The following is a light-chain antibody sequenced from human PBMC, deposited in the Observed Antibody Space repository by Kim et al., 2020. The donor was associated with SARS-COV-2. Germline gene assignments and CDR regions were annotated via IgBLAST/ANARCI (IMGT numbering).Light chain of an antibody. CDR2: GAS. V-gene: IGKV3-15*01. CDR1: QSVSSN. Sequence: EIVMTQSPATLSVSPGERATLSCRASQSVSSNLAWYQLKPGQAPRLLIYGASTRATGIPARFGGSGSGTEFTLTISSLQSEDFAVYYCQHYNNWSLTFGQGTKVDIK. CDR3: QHYNNWSLT. J-gene: IGKJ1*01.